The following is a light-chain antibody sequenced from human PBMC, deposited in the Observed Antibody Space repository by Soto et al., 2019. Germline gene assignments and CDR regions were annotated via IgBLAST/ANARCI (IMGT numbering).Light chain of an antibody. V-gene: IGKV3-20*01. CDR3: QQYGGPPRT. J-gene: IGKJ1*01. CDR2: DAS. CDR1: QSVSNS. Sequence: EIVLTQSPGTLSLSPGARATLSCRASQSVSNSLVWYQQKPGQAPRLLIYDASTRATGTPDRFSGSGSGTDFTLTIRRLEPEDFAVYSCQQYGGPPRTFGQGTKVEI.